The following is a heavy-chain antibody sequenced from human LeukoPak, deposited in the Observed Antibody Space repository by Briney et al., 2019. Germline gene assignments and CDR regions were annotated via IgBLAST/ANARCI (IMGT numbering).Heavy chain of an antibody. CDR3: AGGDILTGYLYFDY. Sequence: GASVKVSCKVSGYTLTELSMHWVRQAPGKGLEWMGGFDPEDGETIYAQKFQGRVTMTEDTSTDTAYMELSSLRSEDTAVYYCAGGDILTGYLYFDYWGQGTLVTVSS. J-gene: IGHJ4*02. CDR2: FDPEDGET. CDR1: GYTLTELS. V-gene: IGHV1-24*01. D-gene: IGHD3-9*01.